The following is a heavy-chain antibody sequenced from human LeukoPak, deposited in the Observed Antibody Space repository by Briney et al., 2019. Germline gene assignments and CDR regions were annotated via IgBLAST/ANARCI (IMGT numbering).Heavy chain of an antibody. J-gene: IGHJ3*02. D-gene: IGHD3-10*01. CDR3: ARSPGEVVNPEYAFDI. CDR1: GFTVSSNY. CDR2: IYSGGST. Sequence: PGGSLRLSCAASGFTVSSNYMSWVRQAPGKGLEWVSVIYSGGSTYYADSVKGRFTISRDNSKNTLYLQMGSLRAEDMAVYYCARSPGEVVNPEYAFDIWGQGTMVTVSS. V-gene: IGHV3-53*05.